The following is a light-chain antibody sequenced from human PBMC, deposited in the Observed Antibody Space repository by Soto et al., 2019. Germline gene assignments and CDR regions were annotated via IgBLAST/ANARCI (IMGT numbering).Light chain of an antibody. CDR1: ESLFDF. Sequence: DIVLTQSPATLSVSPGDTVTLSCRASESLFDFLAWYQQKPGQAPRLLMYGVSTRDTGIPARFSGGGSATDFTLTISSLQSEYSAFYFCQSYNDCPFASGLGTRLEI. J-gene: IGKJ2*01. V-gene: IGKV3-15*01. CDR2: GVS. CDR3: QSYNDCPFA.